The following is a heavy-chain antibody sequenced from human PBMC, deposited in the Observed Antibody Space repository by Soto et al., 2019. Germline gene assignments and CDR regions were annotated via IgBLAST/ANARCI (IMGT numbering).Heavy chain of an antibody. CDR3: ARDRPVDD. J-gene: IGHJ4*02. Sequence: PGGSLRLSCAGSGFTFSAFSMNWVRQAPGKGLEWTSYIYGSSSTMYYADSVKGRFSISRDNAKSSLYLQMNNLTHEDTAVYYCARDRPVDDWGEGT. V-gene: IGHV3-48*02. CDR1: GFTFSAFS. CDR2: IYGSSSTM.